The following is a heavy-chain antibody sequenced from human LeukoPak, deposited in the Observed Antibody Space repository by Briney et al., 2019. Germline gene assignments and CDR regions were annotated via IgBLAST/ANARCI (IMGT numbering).Heavy chain of an antibody. CDR1: GFTFSSYA. D-gene: IGHD2-21*02. Sequence: GGSLRLSCAASGFTFSSYAMHWVRQAPGKGLEWVAVISSDGTNKYYADSVKGRFTISRDNSKNTLYLQMSSLRAEDTAVYYCARGAYEIVVVTAPTYWGQGTLVTVSS. V-gene: IGHV3-30-3*01. CDR3: ARGAYEIVVVTAPTY. CDR2: ISSDGTNK. J-gene: IGHJ4*02.